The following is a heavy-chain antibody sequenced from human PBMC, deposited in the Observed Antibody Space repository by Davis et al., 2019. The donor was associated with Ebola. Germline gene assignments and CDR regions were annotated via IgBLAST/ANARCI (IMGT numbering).Heavy chain of an antibody. CDR1: GASTSSYC. CDR2: SYYSGSA. V-gene: IGHV4-59*08. J-gene: IGHJ4*02. CDR3: ARLGYDFWSGYSYYFDY. D-gene: IGHD3-3*01. Sequence: SETLSLTCTVSGASTSSYCWSWIRQRPGEGLEWIGFSYYSGSADYNPSLRSRVHISVGTSNNQFPLKLSSVTAADTAVYYCARLGYDFWSGYSYYFDYWGQGTLVTVSS.